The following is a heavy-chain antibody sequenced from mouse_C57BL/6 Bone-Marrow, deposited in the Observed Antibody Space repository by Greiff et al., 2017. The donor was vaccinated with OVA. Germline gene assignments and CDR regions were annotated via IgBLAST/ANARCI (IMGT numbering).Heavy chain of an antibody. CDR2: IDPENGDT. J-gene: IGHJ4*01. CDR3: IRGVYYSNSGAMDY. Sequence: EVKLQESGAELVRPGASVKLSCTASGFNIKDDYMHWVKQRPEQGLEWIGWIDPENGDTEYDSKFQGKATITADTSSNTAYLQLSSLTSEDTAVYYCIRGVYYSNSGAMDYWGQGTSVTVSS. D-gene: IGHD2-5*01. V-gene: IGHV14-4*01. CDR1: GFNIKDDY.